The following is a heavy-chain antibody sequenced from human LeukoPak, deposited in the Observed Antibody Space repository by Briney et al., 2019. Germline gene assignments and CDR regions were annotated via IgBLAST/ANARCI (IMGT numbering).Heavy chain of an antibody. CDR2: INPSGGST. V-gene: IGHV1-46*01. Sequence: ASVKVSCKASGYTFTSYYMHWVRQAPGQGLEWMGIINPSGGSTSYAQKFQGRVTITRDTSTSTVYMELSSLRSEDTAVYYCARDYYDSSGYYHEKIDYWGQGTLVTVSS. CDR3: ARDYYDSSGYYHEKIDY. J-gene: IGHJ4*02. CDR1: GYTFTSYY. D-gene: IGHD3-22*01.